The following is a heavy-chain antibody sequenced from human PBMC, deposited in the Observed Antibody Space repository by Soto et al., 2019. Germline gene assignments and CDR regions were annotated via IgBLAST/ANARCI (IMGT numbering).Heavy chain of an antibody. V-gene: IGHV3-21*01. D-gene: IGHD2-15*01. CDR3: ARAYCSGGSCYPFDY. CDR2: ISSSSSYI. J-gene: IGHJ4*02. CDR1: GFTFSSYS. Sequence: GGSLRLSCAASGFTFSSYSINWVRQAPGKGLEWVSSISSSSSYIYYADSVKGRFTISRDKAKNSLILQMNSLRAEDTAVYYCARAYCSGGSCYPFDYWGQGTPVTVSS.